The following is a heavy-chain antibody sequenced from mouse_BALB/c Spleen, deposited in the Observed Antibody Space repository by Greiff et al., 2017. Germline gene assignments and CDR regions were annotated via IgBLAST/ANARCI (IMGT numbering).Heavy chain of an antibody. CDR3: ARDRGYDYDAMDY. Sequence: VMLVESGGGLVQPGGSLKLSCAASGFPFRSYGMSLVRQTPDKRLELVATINSNGGSTYYPDSVKGRFTISRDHAKNTLYLQMSSLKSEDTAMYYCARDRGYDYDAMDYWGQGTSVTVSS. J-gene: IGHJ4*01. V-gene: IGHV5-6-3*01. CDR1: GFPFRSYG. CDR2: INSNGGST. D-gene: IGHD3-2*02.